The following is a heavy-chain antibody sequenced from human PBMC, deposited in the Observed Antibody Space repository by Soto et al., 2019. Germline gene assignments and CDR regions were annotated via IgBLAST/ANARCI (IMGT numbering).Heavy chain of an antibody. CDR2: IGPSSGNT. V-gene: IGHV1-18*01. CDR3: ARDTSTFFGY. CDR1: GYTFTSYT. J-gene: IGHJ4*02. D-gene: IGHD2-2*01. Sequence: GASVKVSCKASGYTFTSYTISWVRQAPGQGLEWVGWIGPSSGNTDSAQNLQGRVTMTTDTSTSTAYMELRSLRSDDTAMYYCARDTSTFFGYWGEGILVTVSS.